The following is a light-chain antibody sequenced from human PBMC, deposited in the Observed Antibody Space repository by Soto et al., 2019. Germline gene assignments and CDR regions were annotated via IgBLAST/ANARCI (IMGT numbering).Light chain of an antibody. V-gene: IGKV3-15*01. CDR3: QQHNNWPPWT. J-gene: IGKJ1*01. CDR1: QSVSNY. Sequence: EIVLTQSPATLSLSPGERATLSCRASQSVSNYLAWYQQKPGQPPRLLIYGASTRAAGVPARFSGSGYGRQFSLTISSLQSEDFAIYHCQQHNNWPPWTFGQGTKVDIK. CDR2: GAS.